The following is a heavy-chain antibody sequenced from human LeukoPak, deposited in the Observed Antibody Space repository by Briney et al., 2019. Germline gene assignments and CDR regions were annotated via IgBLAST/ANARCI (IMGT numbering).Heavy chain of an antibody. Sequence: GGSLRLSCAASGFTFSDYYMSWIRQAPGKGLEWVSYISSSGSTIYYADSVKGRFTISRDNAKNSLYLQMNSLKAEDTAVYYCARVRLRYYDYVWGSYRYTHEYYFDYWGQGTLVTVSS. CDR1: GFTFSDYY. D-gene: IGHD3-16*02. V-gene: IGHV3-11*01. J-gene: IGHJ4*02. CDR2: ISSSGSTI. CDR3: ARVRLRYYDYVWGSYRYTHEYYFDY.